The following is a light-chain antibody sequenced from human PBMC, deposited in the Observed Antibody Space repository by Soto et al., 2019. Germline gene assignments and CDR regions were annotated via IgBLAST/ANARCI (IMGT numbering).Light chain of an antibody. CDR1: QSISTW. CDR2: KAS. J-gene: IGKJ1*01. V-gene: IGKV1-5*03. Sequence: DIHMTQSPSTLSASVGDRVTITCRASQSISTWLAWYQQKPGKAPNLLIYKASTLNSGVPSRFSGSGSGTDFTLTIRSLQPDDFATYYCQQYNSYSTFGQGTKVDIK. CDR3: QQYNSYST.